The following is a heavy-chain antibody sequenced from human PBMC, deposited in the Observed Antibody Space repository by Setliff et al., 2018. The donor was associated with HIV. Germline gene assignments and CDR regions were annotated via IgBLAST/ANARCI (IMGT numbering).Heavy chain of an antibody. Sequence: ASVKVSCKPSGYTFTNYDINWVRQAAGQGLEWMGWMNPNSGNTGYAQKFQGRVIMTRDTSITTAYMELSSLRSDDTAVYYCARGAWYTSGWYSSRYMDVWGKGTMVTVSS. CDR2: MNPNSGNT. D-gene: IGHD6-19*01. CDR3: ARGAWYTSGWYSSRYMDV. CDR1: GYTFTNYD. J-gene: IGHJ6*03. V-gene: IGHV1-8*02.